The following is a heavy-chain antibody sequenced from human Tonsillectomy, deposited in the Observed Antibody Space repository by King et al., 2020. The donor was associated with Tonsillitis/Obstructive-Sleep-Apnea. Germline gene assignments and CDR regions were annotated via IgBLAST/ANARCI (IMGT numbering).Heavy chain of an antibody. V-gene: IGHV4-39*01. Sequence: QLQESGPGLVKPSETLSLTCTVSGGSISSSSYYWGWIRQPPGKGLEWIGNIYYSGNTNYNPSLKSRLTISVDTSTKQVSLRLSSVTAADPAFYYCAIRSFYNDNGGTWYFDLWGRGALVTVSS. CDR1: GGSISSSSYY. D-gene: IGHD3-22*01. CDR2: IYYSGNT. J-gene: IGHJ2*01. CDR3: AIRSFYNDNGGTWYFDL.